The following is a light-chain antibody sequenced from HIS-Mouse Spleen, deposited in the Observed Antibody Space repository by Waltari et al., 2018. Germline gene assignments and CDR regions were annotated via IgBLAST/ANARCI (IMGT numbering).Light chain of an antibody. CDR1: ALPKQY. J-gene: IGLJ2*01. V-gene: IGLV3-25*03. CDR2: KDS. Sequence: SYELTQPPSVSVSPGQTARTTCSGDALPKQYAYWYQQKPGQAPGLVIYKDSERPSGIPERFSGSSSGTTVTLTISGVQAEDEADYYCQSADSSGTYVFGGGTKLTVL. CDR3: QSADSSGTYV.